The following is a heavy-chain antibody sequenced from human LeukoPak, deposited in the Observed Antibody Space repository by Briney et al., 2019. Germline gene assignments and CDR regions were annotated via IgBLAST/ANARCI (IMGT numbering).Heavy chain of an antibody. CDR1: GGTFSSYA. CDR3: ASQTTVTTDY. Sequence: ASVKVSCKASGGTFSSYAISWVRQAPGQGLEWMGRIIPILGIANYAQKFQGRVTITADKSTSTAYMELSSLRSEDTAVCYCASQTTVTTDYWGQGTLVTVSS. V-gene: IGHV1-69*04. D-gene: IGHD4-17*01. J-gene: IGHJ4*02. CDR2: IIPILGIA.